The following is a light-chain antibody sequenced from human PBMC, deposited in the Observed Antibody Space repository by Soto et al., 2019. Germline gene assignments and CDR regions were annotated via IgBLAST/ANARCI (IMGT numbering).Light chain of an antibody. CDR1: SSDVGGYKY. CDR3: SSYTSNTSPYV. V-gene: IGLV2-14*01. CDR2: EVS. J-gene: IGLJ1*01. Sequence: QSVLTQPASVSGSPGQSITISCTGTSSDVGGYKYVSWYQQHPGKAPKLMIYEVSNRPSGVSNRFSGSKSGNTASLTISGLQAEDEADYYCSSYTSNTSPYVFGTGTQLTVL.